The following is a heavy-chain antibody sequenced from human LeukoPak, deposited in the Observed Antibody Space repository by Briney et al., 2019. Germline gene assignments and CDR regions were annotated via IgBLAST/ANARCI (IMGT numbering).Heavy chain of an antibody. D-gene: IGHD6-19*01. CDR3: AKGKDDSSGWYFFY. V-gene: IGHV3-48*03. Sequence: GGSLRLSCAASGFTFSTYEMNWVRQAPGKGLEWVSYISSSGSTIYYADSVKGRFTISRDNSKNTLYLQMNSLRAEDTAVYYCAKGKDDSSGWYFFYWGQGTLVTVSS. CDR1: GFTFSTYE. CDR2: ISSSGSTI. J-gene: IGHJ4*02.